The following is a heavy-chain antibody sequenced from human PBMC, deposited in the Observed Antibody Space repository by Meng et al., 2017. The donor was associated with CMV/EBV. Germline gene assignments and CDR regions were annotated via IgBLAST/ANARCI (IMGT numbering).Heavy chain of an antibody. V-gene: IGHV3-72*01. CDR1: RFTFKDHY. J-gene: IGHJ4*02. D-gene: IGHD1-1*01. CDR2: MSNRAHGYTT. CDR3: ARDSHNYYFDY. Sequence: TPRFTFKDHYLAWFRQAPGKGLEWLCRMSNRAHGYTTEYAASVKGRFTISRDDSKASLYLQMSSLKTEDTATYYCARDSHNYYFDYWGQGTLVTVSS.